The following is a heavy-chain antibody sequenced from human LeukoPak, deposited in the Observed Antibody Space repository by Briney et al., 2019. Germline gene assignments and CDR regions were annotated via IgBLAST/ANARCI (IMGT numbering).Heavy chain of an antibody. Sequence: SQTLSLTCAVYGGSFSGYYWSWIRQPPGKGLEWIGEINHSGSTNYNPSLKSRATISVDTSKNQFSLKLSSVTAADTAVYYCARGVAAAGRPYYYYYMDVWGKGTTVTVSS. V-gene: IGHV4-34*01. CDR2: INHSGST. CDR1: GGSFSGYY. CDR3: ARGVAAAGRPYYYYYMDV. D-gene: IGHD6-13*01. J-gene: IGHJ6*03.